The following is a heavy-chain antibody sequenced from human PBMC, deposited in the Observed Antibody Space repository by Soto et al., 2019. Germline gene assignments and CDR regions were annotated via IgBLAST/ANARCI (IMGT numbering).Heavy chain of an antibody. CDR2: VSGSADST. CDR1: GFTFSSYA. CDR3: AKVELFGVITAPFDS. J-gene: IGHJ4*02. V-gene: IGHV3-23*01. D-gene: IGHD3-3*01. Sequence: GGSLRLSCTASGFTFSSYAMSWVRQAPGKGLEWVSAVSGSADSTSYAESVKGRFTISRDNSRNTVNLQMNRLRDDDTAEYYYAKVELFGVITAPFDSWGQGPPVPVSS.